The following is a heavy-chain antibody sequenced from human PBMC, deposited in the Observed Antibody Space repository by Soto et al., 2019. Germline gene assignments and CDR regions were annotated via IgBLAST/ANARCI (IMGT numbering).Heavy chain of an antibody. J-gene: IGHJ4*02. D-gene: IGHD1-26*01. CDR2: ISAYNGNT. V-gene: IGHV1-18*01. CDR1: GYTFTSYG. CDR3: ARAFGSGSSLVRSYCFDY. Sequence: ASVKVSCKASGYTFTSYGISWVRQAPGQGLEWMGWISAYNGNTNYAQKLQGRVTMTTDTSTSTAYMELRSLRSDDTAVYYCARAFGSGSSLVRSYCFDYWGQGTLVTVSS.